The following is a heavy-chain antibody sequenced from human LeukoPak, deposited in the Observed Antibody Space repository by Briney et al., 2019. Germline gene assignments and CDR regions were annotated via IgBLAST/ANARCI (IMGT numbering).Heavy chain of an antibody. V-gene: IGHV4-61*02. J-gene: IGHJ4*02. D-gene: IGHD3-10*01. CDR3: ARDIGPYYYASGNYLHS. CDR2: IYTSGST. CDR1: GGSISSGSYY. Sequence: PSQTLSLTCTVSGGSISSGSYYWSWIRQPAGKGLEWIGRIYTSGSTNYNPSLKSRVTMSVDTSKNQFSLRLSSMTAADTAVYYCARDIGPYYYASGNYLHSWGQGTLVTVSS.